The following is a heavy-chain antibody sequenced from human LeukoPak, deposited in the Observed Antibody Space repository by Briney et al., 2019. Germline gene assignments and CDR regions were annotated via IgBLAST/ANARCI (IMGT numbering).Heavy chain of an antibody. CDR1: GFTFSSYG. CDR2: ISGSGGST. Sequence: GGTLRLSCEASGFTFSSYGMSWVRQAPGKGLEGVSAISGSGGSTYYADSVKGRFTISRDNSKNTLYLQMNSLRAEDTAVYYCAKPGGYYDSSGYYGYWGQGTLVTVSS. J-gene: IGHJ4*02. V-gene: IGHV3-23*01. CDR3: AKPGGYYDSSGYYGY. D-gene: IGHD3-22*01.